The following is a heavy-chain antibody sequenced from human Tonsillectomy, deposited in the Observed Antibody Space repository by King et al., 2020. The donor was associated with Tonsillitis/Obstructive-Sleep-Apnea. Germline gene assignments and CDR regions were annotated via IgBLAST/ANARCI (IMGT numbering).Heavy chain of an antibody. J-gene: IGHJ3*02. V-gene: IGHV2-5*02. Sequence: ITLKESGPTLVKPTQTLTLTCTFSGFSLSTGGVGVGWIRQPPEKALEWLALIYWDDDKGYSPSLKSRLTITKDTSKNQVVLTMINMDPVDTATYYCARGSYDSDAFDIWGKGTMVTVSS. CDR2: IYWDDDK. CDR1: GFSLSTGGVG. CDR3: ARGSYDSDAFDI. D-gene: IGHD3-10*01.